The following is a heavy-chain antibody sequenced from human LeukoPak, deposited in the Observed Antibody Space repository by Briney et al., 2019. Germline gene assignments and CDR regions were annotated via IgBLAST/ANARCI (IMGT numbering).Heavy chain of an antibody. CDR3: ARGRVTYRPNNWFDP. V-gene: IGHV4-34*01. CDR2: INHSRST. Sequence: PSETLSLTCAVYGGSFSGYYWSWIRQPPGKGLEWIGEINHSRSTNYNPSLKSRVTISVDTSKNQFSLKLSSVTAADTAVYYCARGRVTYRPNNWFDPWGQGTLVTVSS. J-gene: IGHJ5*02. D-gene: IGHD4-11*01. CDR1: GGSFSGYY.